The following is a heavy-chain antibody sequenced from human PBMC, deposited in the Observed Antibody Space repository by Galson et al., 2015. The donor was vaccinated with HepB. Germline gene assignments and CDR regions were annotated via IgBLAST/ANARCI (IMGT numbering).Heavy chain of an antibody. Sequence: LRLSCAASGFTFSSYAMHWVRQAPGKGLEYVSAISSNGGSTYYANSVKGRFTISRDNSKNTLYLQMGSLRAEDMAVYYCARDYDSSGEAPGYWGQGTLVTVSS. J-gene: IGHJ4*02. V-gene: IGHV3-64*01. D-gene: IGHD3-22*01. CDR1: GFTFSSYA. CDR3: ARDYDSSGEAPGY. CDR2: ISSNGGST.